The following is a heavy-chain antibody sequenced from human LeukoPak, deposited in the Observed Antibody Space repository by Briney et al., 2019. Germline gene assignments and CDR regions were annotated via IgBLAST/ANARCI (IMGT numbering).Heavy chain of an antibody. Sequence: PSETLSLTCAVYGGSISGYYWSWIRHPPRQGLEWIGEINNSGSTNYNPSLKSRVTISVDTSKNQFSLKLSSVTAADTAMYYCASVYYDFWSGYSGPDYWGQGTLVTVSS. V-gene: IGHV4-34*01. CDR2: INNSGST. CDR3: ASVYYDFWSGYSGPDY. CDR1: GGSISGYY. D-gene: IGHD3-3*01. J-gene: IGHJ4*02.